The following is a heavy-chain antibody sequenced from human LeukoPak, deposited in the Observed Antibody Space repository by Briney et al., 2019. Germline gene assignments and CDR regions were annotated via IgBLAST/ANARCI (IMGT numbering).Heavy chain of an antibody. V-gene: IGHV1-2*02. CDR2: INPNSGGT. D-gene: IGHD5-24*01. CDR3: VRDRDGYNGGDY. J-gene: IGHJ4*02. Sequence: GASVKVSCKASGYTFTGYYMHWVRQAPGQGLEWMGWINPNSGGTNYAQKFQGRVTMTRDTSTSTAYMELRSLRSDDTAVYYCVRDRDGYNGGDYWGQGTLVTVSS. CDR1: GYTFTGYY.